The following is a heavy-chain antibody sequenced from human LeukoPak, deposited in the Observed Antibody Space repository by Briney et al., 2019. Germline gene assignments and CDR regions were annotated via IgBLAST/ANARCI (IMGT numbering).Heavy chain of an antibody. Sequence: GGSLRLSCAASGFTFSSYGMHWVRQAPGKGLEWVAFLRYEGSNKYYADSVKGRFTISRDNSKNTLYLQMNSLRAEDTAIYTCVNENRNLNLEYCGQGTLGTVSS. V-gene: IGHV3-30*02. CDR2: LRYEGSNK. D-gene: IGHD1-7*01. CDR1: GFTFSSYG. CDR3: VNENRNLNLEY. J-gene: IGHJ4*02.